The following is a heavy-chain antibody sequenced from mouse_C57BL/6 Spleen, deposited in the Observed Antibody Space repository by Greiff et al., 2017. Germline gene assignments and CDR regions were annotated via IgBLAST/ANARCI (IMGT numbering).Heavy chain of an antibody. D-gene: IGHD4-1*01. CDR2: IYPGNSDT. CDR1: GYTFTSYW. J-gene: IGHJ4*01. CDR3: TRSNWDGGLYYAMDY. Sequence: VQLQQSGTVLARPGASVKMSCKTSGYTFTSYWMHWVKQRPGQGLEWIGAIYPGNSDTSYNQKFKGKAKLSAVTSASTAYMELSSLTNEDSAVXYCTRSNWDGGLYYAMDYWGQGTSVTVSS. V-gene: IGHV1-5*01.